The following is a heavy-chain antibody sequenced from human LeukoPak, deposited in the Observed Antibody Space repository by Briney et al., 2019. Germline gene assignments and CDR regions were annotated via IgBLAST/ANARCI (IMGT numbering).Heavy chain of an antibody. J-gene: IGHJ3*02. CDR3: ARDGAPNWVDAFDI. D-gene: IGHD7-27*01. V-gene: IGHV4-59*01. CDR2: FYDTGST. Sequence: PSETLSLTCTVSGGSIRTYYWNWIRQSPGKGLEWVGYFYDTGSTNYNPSLKSRVTISVDTSKNQFSLKLSSVTAADTAVYYCARDGAPNWVDAFDIWGQGTMVTVSS. CDR1: GGSIRTYY.